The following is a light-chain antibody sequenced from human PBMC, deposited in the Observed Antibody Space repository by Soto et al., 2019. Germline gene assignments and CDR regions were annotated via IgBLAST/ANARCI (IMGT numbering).Light chain of an antibody. J-gene: IGKJ1*01. Sequence: DIVMTQSPLSLPVSPGEPASISCRSSQILLHTNGNNYLDWYLQKAGQSPQLLIYLGSNRASGVPDRFSGSGSGTDFTLKISRVEAEDVGVYYCMQGTHWPPTFGQGTKVDIK. CDR3: MQGTHWPPT. V-gene: IGKV2-28*01. CDR2: LGS. CDR1: QILLHTNGNNY.